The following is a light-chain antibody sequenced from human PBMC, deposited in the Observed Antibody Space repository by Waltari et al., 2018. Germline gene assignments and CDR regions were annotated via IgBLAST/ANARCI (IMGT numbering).Light chain of an antibody. J-gene: IGLJ3*02. CDR1: SSDVGSYNL. CDR2: EGN. V-gene: IGLV2-23*01. Sequence: QSALTQPASVSGSPGQSITISCTGTSSDVGSYNLVSWYQQHPGKAPTVINYEGNKRPSGVSYLFSGSKSGNTASLTSSGLQAEDEADYYCCSYTGTTTPRLFGGGTKLTVL. CDR3: CSYTGTTTPRL.